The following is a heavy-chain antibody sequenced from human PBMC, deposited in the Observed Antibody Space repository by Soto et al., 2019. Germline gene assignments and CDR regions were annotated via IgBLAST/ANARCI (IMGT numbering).Heavy chain of an antibody. CDR3: ARTTGYSSGGGMDV. D-gene: IGHD6-19*01. Sequence: VSGPTLVNPTQTLTLTCTFSGFSLSTSGVGVGWIRQPPGKALEWLALIYWNDDKRYSPSLKSRLTITKDTSKNQVVLTMTNMDPVDTATYYCARTTGYSSGGGMDVWGQGTTVTVSS. CDR1: GFSLSTSGVG. V-gene: IGHV2-5*01. J-gene: IGHJ6*02. CDR2: IYWNDDK.